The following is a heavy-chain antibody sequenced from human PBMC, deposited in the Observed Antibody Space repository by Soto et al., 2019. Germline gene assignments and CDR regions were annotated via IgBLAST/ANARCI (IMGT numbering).Heavy chain of an antibody. CDR3: ARDQDYYDSSGYYTSGYFDY. D-gene: IGHD3-22*01. CDR1: GGSISSGGYY. V-gene: IGHV4-31*03. Sequence: SETLSLTCTVSGGSISSGGYYWSWIRQHPGKGLEWIGYIYYSGSTYYNPSLKSRVTISVDTSKNQFSLKLSSVTAADTAVYYCARDQDYYDSSGYYTSGYFDYWGQGTLVTAPQ. J-gene: IGHJ4*02. CDR2: IYYSGST.